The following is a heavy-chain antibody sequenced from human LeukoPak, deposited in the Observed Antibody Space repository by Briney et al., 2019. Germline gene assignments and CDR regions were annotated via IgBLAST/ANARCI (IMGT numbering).Heavy chain of an antibody. CDR2: IYYSGST. D-gene: IGHD1-20*01. Sequence: PSQTLSLTCTVSGGSISSGGYYWSWIRQHPGKGLEWIGYIYYSGSTYYNPSLKSRVTISVDTSKNQFSLKLSSVTAADTAVYYCARDEIGYNWNYDYYYGMDVWGQGTTVTVSS. J-gene: IGHJ6*02. V-gene: IGHV4-31*03. CDR1: GGSISSGGYY. CDR3: ARDEIGYNWNYDYYYGMDV.